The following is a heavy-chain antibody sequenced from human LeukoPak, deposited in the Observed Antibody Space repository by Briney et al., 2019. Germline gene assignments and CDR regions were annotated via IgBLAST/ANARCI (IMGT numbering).Heavy chain of an antibody. CDR2: TYSGGST. CDR1: GFTVSSNY. CDR3: ATKRGYNYGLDY. Sequence: PGGSLLLSCAASGFTVSSNYMSWVRRAPGERLEWVSVTYSGGSTYYADSVKGRFTISRDNSKNTLYLQMNSLRAEDTAVYYCATKRGYNYGLDYWGQGTLVTVSS. D-gene: IGHD5-18*01. J-gene: IGHJ4*02. V-gene: IGHV3-53*01.